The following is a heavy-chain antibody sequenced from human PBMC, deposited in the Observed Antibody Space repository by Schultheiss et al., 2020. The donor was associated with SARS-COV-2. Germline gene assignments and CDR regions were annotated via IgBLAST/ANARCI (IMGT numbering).Heavy chain of an antibody. CDR3: ARAYGMDV. Sequence: GGSLRLSCAASGFTFSSYAMSWVRQAPGKGLEWVSGISWNSGSIGYADSVKGRFTISRDNAKNSLYLQMNSLRDEDTAVYYCARAYGMDVWGQGTTVTVSS. J-gene: IGHJ6*02. CDR1: GFTFSSYA. CDR2: ISWNSGSI. V-gene: IGHV3-20*04.